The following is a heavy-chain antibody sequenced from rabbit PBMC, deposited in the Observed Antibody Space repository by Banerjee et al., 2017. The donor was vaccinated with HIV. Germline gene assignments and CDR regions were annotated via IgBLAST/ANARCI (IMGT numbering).Heavy chain of an antibody. CDR2: IYSGSGST. J-gene: IGHJ4*01. D-gene: IGHD6-1*01. CDR3: VRDDGSYDYIDGYFNL. Sequence: QSLEESGGDLVKPGASLTLTCTASGLDFSGTYWIYWVRQAPGKGPEWIACIYSGSGSTYYASWAKGRFTISKTSSTTVTLQMTSLTVADTATYFCVRDDGSYDYIDGYFNLWGPGTLVTVS. V-gene: IGHV1S40*01. CDR1: GLDFSGTYW.